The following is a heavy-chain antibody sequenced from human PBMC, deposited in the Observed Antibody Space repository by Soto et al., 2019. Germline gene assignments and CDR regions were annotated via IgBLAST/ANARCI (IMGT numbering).Heavy chain of an antibody. J-gene: IGHJ5*02. Sequence: ASVKVSCKASGYLFTTYAIHWVRQAPGQTPEWMGWINAGNGNTKFTEKFHRRVTITTDRSASTVYMELASLSSEDTAVYYCALGGGNNYLAYFDPWGQGTLVTVSS. CDR3: ALGGGNNYLAYFDP. CDR1: GYLFTTYA. D-gene: IGHD1-26*01. CDR2: INAGNGNT. V-gene: IGHV1-3*01.